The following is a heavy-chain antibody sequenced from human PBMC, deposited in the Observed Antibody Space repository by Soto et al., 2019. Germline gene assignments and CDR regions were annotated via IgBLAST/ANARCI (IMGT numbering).Heavy chain of an antibody. D-gene: IGHD4-4*01. V-gene: IGHV4-59*08. CDR1: GGSISGYY. CDR3: ARHDYSNSPFDY. CDR2: LYYSGNT. Sequence: SETLSLTCTVSGGSISGYYWSWIRQPPGKGLEWIGYLYYSGNTNYNPSLKSRVTIAVDTSKNQCSLKLSSVTAADTAVYYCARHDYSNSPFDYWGEGTLVTVSS. J-gene: IGHJ4*02.